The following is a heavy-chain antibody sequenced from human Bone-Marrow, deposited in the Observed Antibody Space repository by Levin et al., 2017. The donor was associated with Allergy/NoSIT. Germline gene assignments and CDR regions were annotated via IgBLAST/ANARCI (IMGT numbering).Heavy chain of an antibody. V-gene: IGHV3-15*01. J-gene: IGHJ3*02. CDR3: TTALLRGVPLDAFDI. CDR1: GFTFSNAW. Sequence: SCAASGFTFSNAWMSWVRQAPGKGLEWVGRIKSKTDGGTTDYAAPVKGRFTISRDDSKNTLYLQMNSLKTEDTAVYYCTTALLRGVPLDAFDIWGQGTMVTVSS. CDR2: IKSKTDGGTT. D-gene: IGHD3-10*01.